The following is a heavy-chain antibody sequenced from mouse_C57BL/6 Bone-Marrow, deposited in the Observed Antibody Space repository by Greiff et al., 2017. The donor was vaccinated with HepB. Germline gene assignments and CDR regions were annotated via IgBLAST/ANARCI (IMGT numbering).Heavy chain of an antibody. V-gene: IGHV1-81*01. J-gene: IGHJ4*01. CDR1: GYTFTSYG. Sequence: QVQLQQSGAELARPGASVKLSCKASGYTFTSYGISWAKQRTGQGLEWIGEIYPRSGNTYYNEKFKGKATLTADKSSSTAYMGLRSLTSEDSAVYFGARERANYYGSSPAMDYWGQGTSVTVSS. CDR3: ARERANYYGSSPAMDY. CDR2: IYPRSGNT. D-gene: IGHD1-1*01.